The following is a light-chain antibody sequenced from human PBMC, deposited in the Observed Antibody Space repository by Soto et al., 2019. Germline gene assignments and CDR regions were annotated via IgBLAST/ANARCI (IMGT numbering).Light chain of an antibody. Sequence: EIVMTQSPATLSVSPGERATLSCRASQSVSSNLAWYQQKPGQAPRLLIYGASTRATGIPARFSGSGSGTEFTLTISSLQSEDFAVYYCHQYGTAPPRYTFGQGTKLEIK. J-gene: IGKJ2*01. CDR1: QSVSSN. CDR2: GAS. V-gene: IGKV3-15*01. CDR3: HQYGTAPPRYT.